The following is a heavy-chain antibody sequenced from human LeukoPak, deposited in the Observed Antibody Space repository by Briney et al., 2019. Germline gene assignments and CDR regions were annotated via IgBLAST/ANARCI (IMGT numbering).Heavy chain of an antibody. Sequence: GGSLRLSCVGSGFTFRSHAMSWVRQAPEKGLEFVSGIYENGGTTYHADSVKGRFSISRDNSKNTLYLQMDSLRGEDTAVYYCAKDFRIGYSAHFDYWGQGALVTVSS. V-gene: IGHV3-23*01. J-gene: IGHJ4*02. CDR3: AKDFRIGYSAHFDY. D-gene: IGHD2-21*01. CDR2: IYENGGTT. CDR1: GFTFRSHA.